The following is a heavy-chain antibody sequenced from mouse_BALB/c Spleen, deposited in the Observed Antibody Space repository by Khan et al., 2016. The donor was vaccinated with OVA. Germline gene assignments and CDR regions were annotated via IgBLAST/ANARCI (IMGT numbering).Heavy chain of an antibody. V-gene: IGHV5-6*01. CDR2: ISTGGHYT. D-gene: IGHD1-1*01. J-gene: IGHJ3*01. CDR1: GFTFSTYG. CDR3: ARLAYYYDSEGFAY. Sequence: EGQLVESGGDLVEPGGSLKLSCAASGFTFSTYGMSWVRQTPDKRLEWVATISTGGHYTYYPDSVRGRFTLSRDNAKNTLYLQMTSLKSEDTAMFYGARLAYYYDSEGFAYWGQGTLVTVSA.